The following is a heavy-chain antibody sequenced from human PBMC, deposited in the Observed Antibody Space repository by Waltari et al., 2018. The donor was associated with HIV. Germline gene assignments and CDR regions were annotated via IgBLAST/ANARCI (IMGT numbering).Heavy chain of an antibody. Sequence: EVQLVESGGGLVQPGGSLRLSCAASVFTFGNYWMSWVRQAPGKGLEWVANIKQDGSEKYYVDSVKGRFTISRDNAKNSLYLQMNSLRAEDTAVYSCARVRRSATFDYWGQGTLVTVSS. CDR1: VFTFGNYW. CDR2: IKQDGSEK. J-gene: IGHJ4*02. CDR3: ARVRRSATFDY. V-gene: IGHV3-7*01. D-gene: IGHD1-26*01.